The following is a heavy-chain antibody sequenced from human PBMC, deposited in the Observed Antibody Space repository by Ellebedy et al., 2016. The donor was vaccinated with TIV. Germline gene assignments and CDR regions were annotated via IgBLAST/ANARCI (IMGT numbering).Heavy chain of an antibody. V-gene: IGHV4-39*07. D-gene: IGHD6-19*01. Sequence: SETLSLTCTVSDDSFGSSRLSWGWIRQPPGKGLEWIGEINQSGRTNYNPSLDKGRVTISVDTSKNQFSLRLSSVTAADTAVYYCAEGRSGWYYFDYWGQGTPVTVSS. CDR3: AEGRSGWYYFDY. J-gene: IGHJ4*02. CDR1: DDSFGSSRLS. CDR2: INQSGRT.